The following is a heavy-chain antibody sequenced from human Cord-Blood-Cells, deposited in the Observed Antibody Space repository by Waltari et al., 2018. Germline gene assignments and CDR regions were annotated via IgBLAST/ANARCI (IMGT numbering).Heavy chain of an antibody. D-gene: IGHD3-10*01. J-gene: IGHJ4*02. V-gene: IGHV3-48*03. Sequence: EVQLVESGGGLVQPGGSLRLSCAASGFTFSSYEMSWVRQAPGEGLGGVSYSSSSGSTRYYADSVKGRFTNSRDNAKNSLYLQMNSLRAEDTAVYYCARDGVLLWFGELFDYWGQGTLVTVSS. CDR1: GFTFSSYE. CDR3: ARDGVLLWFGELFDY. CDR2: SSSSGSTR.